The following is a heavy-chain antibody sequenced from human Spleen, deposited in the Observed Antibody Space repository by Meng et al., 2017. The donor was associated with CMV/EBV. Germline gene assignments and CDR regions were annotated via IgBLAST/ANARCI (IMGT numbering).Heavy chain of an antibody. CDR1: GGSIRSGGYY. CDR3: ARDISYGSSTFFDY. Sequence: SETLSLTCTVSGGSIRSGGYYWSWIRQHPGKGLEWIGYINYSGSTSYNPSLKSRVNISLDTSKNQFSLKLSSVTAADTAVYYCARDISYGSSTFFDYLGQGTLVTVSS. J-gene: IGHJ4*02. V-gene: IGHV4-31*03. D-gene: IGHD6-6*01. CDR2: INYSGST.